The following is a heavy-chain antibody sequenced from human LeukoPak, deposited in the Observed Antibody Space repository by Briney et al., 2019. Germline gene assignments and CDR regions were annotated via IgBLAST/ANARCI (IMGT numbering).Heavy chain of an antibody. J-gene: IGHJ4*02. CDR2: ISGSGGST. CDR1: GFTFSSYA. V-gene: IGHV3-23*01. CDR3: AKGQLSRGDYSGSFDY. D-gene: IGHD4-17*01. Sequence: GGSLRLSCAASGFTFSSYAMSWVRQAPGKGLECVSAISGSGGSTYYADSVKGRFTISRDNSKNTLYLQMNSLRAEDTAVYYCAKGQLSRGDYSGSFDYSGQGTLVTVSS.